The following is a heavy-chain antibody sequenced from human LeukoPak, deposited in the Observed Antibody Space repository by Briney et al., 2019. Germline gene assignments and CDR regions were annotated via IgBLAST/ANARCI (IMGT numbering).Heavy chain of an antibody. V-gene: IGHV3-23*01. Sequence: GGSLRLSCATSGFRISDYAMSWVRQAPGKGLEWVSGISGSDGSTYYADSVKGRFTISRVYSKNTLYVQMNSLRAEDTAVYYCAKARGFCSGGSCYNPFDPWGQGTLVTVSS. CDR3: AKARGFCSGGSCYNPFDP. J-gene: IGHJ5*02. D-gene: IGHD2-15*01. CDR1: GFRISDYA. CDR2: ISGSDGST.